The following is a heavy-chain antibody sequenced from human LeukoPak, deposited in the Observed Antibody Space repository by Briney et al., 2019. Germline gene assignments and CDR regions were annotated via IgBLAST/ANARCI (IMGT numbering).Heavy chain of an antibody. CDR3: ASSGYSYGDY. J-gene: IGHJ4*02. V-gene: IGHV1-18*01. Sequence: ASVKLSCNAAGYTVTSYGISGGRQAAGQGLEWRGWISAYNGNTNYAQKLQGRVTITTYTSTSTTTIELRSLRSYETAVYYCASSGYSYGDYWGPGTLVTVSS. D-gene: IGHD5-18*01. CDR2: ISAYNGNT. CDR1: GYTVTSYG.